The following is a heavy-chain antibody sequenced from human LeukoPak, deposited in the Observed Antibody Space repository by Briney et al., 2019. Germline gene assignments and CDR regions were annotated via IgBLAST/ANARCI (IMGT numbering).Heavy chain of an antibody. J-gene: IGHJ4*02. CDR3: ARGRQLWSRNAPYFDY. V-gene: IGHV4-30-2*01. D-gene: IGHD5-18*01. Sequence: KTSQTLSLTCTVSGGSISGGGYYWSWIRQPPGKGLEWIGYIYHSGSTYYNPSLKSRVTISVDRSKNQFSLKLSSVTAADTAVYYCARGRQLWSRNAPYFDYWGQGTLVTVSS. CDR2: IYHSGST. CDR1: GGSISGGGYY.